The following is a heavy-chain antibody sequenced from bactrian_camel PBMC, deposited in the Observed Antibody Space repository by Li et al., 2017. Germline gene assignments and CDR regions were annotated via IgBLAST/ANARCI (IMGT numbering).Heavy chain of an antibody. CDR1: GYTHSRYC. V-gene: IGHV3S26*01. D-gene: IGHD6*01. CDR3: AAENGSSGGGTWYPPCEDFGY. CDR2: IDSDGST. Sequence: HVQLVESGEGLVQPGGSLTLSCVASGYTHSRYCMGWFRQAPGKEREGVAAIDSDGSTSYADSVKGRFTISKDNAKNTLYLQMNSLKPKDTAMYYCAAENGSSGGGTWYPPCEDFGYWGQGTQVTVS. J-gene: IGHJ6*01.